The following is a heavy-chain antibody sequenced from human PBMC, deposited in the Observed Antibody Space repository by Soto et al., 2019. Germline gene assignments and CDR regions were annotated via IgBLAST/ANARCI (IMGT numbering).Heavy chain of an antibody. CDR1: GACFSVYC. D-gene: IGHD3-10*01. J-gene: IGHJ6*02. CDR3: ARAPTVIREVTFYHHGLDV. V-gene: IGHV4-34*01. CDR2: INYSGNT. Sequence: PSETLCVTCHFYGACFSVYCWSWIRQSPGKGLEWIGDINYSGNTQYNPSLKSRVTISLDTSENEFSLKLNSVTATDTAVYYCARAPTVIREVTFYHHGLDVWGQGTTVTVSS.